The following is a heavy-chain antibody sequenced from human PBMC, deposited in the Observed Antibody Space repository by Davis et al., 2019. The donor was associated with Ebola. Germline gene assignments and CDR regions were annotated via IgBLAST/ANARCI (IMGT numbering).Heavy chain of an antibody. CDR1: GGSISSYY. D-gene: IGHD3-10*01. Sequence: SETLSLTCTVSGGSISSYYWSWIRQPPGKGLEWIGYISNSGSTSYNPSLKSRVTMSLDTSKKQFSLQLSSVTAADTAVYYCARGRVRYGMDAWGQGTTVTVSS. CDR2: ISNSGST. V-gene: IGHV4-59*01. J-gene: IGHJ6*02. CDR3: ARGRVRYGMDA.